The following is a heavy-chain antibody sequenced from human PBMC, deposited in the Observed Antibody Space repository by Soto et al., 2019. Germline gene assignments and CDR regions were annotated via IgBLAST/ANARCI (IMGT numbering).Heavy chain of an antibody. V-gene: IGHV5-51*01. Sequence: GESLKISCKSSGYSFTSYWIAWVRQMPGKGLEWMGIIYPGDSDTRYSPSFQGQVTISVDKSISTAYLQWSSLKASDTAIHYCAKRGKESTRSFWFDPWGQGTLVTVSS. J-gene: IGHJ5*02. CDR1: GYSFTSYW. D-gene: IGHD2-2*01. CDR3: AKRGKESTRSFWFDP. CDR2: IYPGDSDT.